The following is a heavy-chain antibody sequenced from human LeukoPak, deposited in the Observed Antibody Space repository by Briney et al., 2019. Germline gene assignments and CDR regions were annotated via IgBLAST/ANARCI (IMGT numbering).Heavy chain of an antibody. J-gene: IGHJ6*03. Sequence: GASVKVSCKPSGYTFTDYYMHWVRQAPGQGLEWMGWINPNSGGTNYAQKFQGRVTMTRDTSISTAYMELSRLRSDDTAVYYCASPAGYSSSWYYMDVWGKGTTVTVSS. CDR3: ASPAGYSSSWYYMDV. CDR1: GYTFTDYY. D-gene: IGHD6-13*01. CDR2: INPNSGGT. V-gene: IGHV1-2*02.